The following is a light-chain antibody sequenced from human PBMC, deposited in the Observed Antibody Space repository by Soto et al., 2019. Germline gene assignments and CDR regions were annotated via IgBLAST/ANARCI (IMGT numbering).Light chain of an antibody. CDR2: GAS. Sequence: EIVLTQSPATLSLSPVERATLSCMASQSVSSYLAWYQQKPGQAPRLLIYGASSRATGIPDRFSGSGSGTDFTLTISRLEPEDFAVYYCQQYGSSLTWTFGQGTKVDIK. CDR1: QSVSSY. J-gene: IGKJ1*01. CDR3: QQYGSSLTWT. V-gene: IGKV3-20*01.